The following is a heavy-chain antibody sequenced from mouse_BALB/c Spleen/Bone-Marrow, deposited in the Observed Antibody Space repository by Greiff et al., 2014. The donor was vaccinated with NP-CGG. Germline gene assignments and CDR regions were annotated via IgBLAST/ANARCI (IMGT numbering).Heavy chain of an antibody. V-gene: IGHV1-67*01. CDR2: ISTYSGNT. J-gene: IGHJ3*01. CDR1: GYTFTDYA. D-gene: IGHD2-4*01. Sequence: VQLVESGPELVRPGVSVKISCKGSGYTFTDYAMHWVKQSHAKSLEWIGVISTYSGNTNYNQKFKGKATMTVDKSSSTAYMELARLTSGDSATYYCARGSMITTDWFAYWGQGTLVTVSA. CDR3: ARGSMITTDWFAY.